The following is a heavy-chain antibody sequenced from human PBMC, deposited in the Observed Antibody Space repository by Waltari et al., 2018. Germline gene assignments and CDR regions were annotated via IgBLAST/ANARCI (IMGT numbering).Heavy chain of an antibody. CDR1: GGSFSGSY. J-gene: IGHJ4*02. CDR2: INHSGST. V-gene: IGHV4-34*01. Sequence: QVQLQQWGAGLLKPSETLSLTCAVYGGSFSGSYGSGIRQPPGKGLEWSGRINHSGSTNYTPSLKSRVTISVDTSKNQFSLKLSSVTAADTAVYYCAREPYYYGSADYWGQGTLVTVSS. CDR3: AREPYYYGSADY. D-gene: IGHD3-10*01.